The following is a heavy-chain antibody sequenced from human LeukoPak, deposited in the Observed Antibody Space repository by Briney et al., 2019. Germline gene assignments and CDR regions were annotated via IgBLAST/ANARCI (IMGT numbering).Heavy chain of an antibody. CDR1: GFTFSSYW. CDR2: IKQDGSEK. Sequence: GGSLRLSCAASGFTFSSYWMSWVRQAPGKGLEWVANIKQDGSEKYFVDSMKGRFTISRDNAKNSLYLQMNSLRAEDTALYYCTKDIAPGGADIWGQGTMVTVSS. J-gene: IGHJ3*02. V-gene: IGHV3-7*03. D-gene: IGHD1-26*01. CDR3: TKDIAPGGADI.